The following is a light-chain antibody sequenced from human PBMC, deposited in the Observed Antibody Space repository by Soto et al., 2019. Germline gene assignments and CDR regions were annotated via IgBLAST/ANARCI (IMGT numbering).Light chain of an antibody. V-gene: IGKV3-20*01. J-gene: IGKJ2*01. Sequence: EIVLTQSPGTLSLSPGERATLSCRASHSVSSSYLAWYQQKPGQAPRLLIYGASSMATGIPDRFSGSGYGTDFTLTISRLEPEDFAVYYCQQYGSSPPYTFGQGTKMEIK. CDR1: HSVSSSY. CDR2: GAS. CDR3: QQYGSSPPYT.